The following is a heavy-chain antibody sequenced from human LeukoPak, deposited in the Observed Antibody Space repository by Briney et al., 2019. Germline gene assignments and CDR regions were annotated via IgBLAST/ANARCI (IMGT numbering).Heavy chain of an antibody. Sequence: GGSLRLSCAASGFTFSSYEMNWVRQAPGKGLEWVSYISSSGSTTYYADSVKGRFTISRDNSKNTLYLQMNSLRAEDTAVYYCAKDSWELLPWVYFDYWGQGTLVTVSS. D-gene: IGHD1-26*01. J-gene: IGHJ4*02. CDR2: ISSSGSTT. V-gene: IGHV3-48*03. CDR3: AKDSWELLPWVYFDY. CDR1: GFTFSSYE.